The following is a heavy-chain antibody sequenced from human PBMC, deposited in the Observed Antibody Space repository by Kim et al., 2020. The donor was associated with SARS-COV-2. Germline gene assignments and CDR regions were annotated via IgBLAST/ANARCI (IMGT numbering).Heavy chain of an antibody. Sequence: GGSLRLSCAASGFTFSSYNMNWVRQAPGKGLEWVSYISSDSSTKYYADSVKGRSTISRDNAKNSLFLQMKSLRAEDTAVNYCAREPCDNGIDHGGQGTLV. D-gene: IGHD1-26*01. CDR2: ISSDSSTK. J-gene: IGHJ4*02. CDR1: GFTFSSYN. V-gene: IGHV3-48*01. CDR3: AREPCDNGIDH.